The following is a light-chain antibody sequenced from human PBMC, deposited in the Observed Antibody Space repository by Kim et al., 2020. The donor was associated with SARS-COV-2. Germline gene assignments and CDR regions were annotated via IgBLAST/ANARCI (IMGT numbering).Light chain of an antibody. J-gene: IGKJ3*01. V-gene: IGKV1-39*01. CDR2: TTS. Sequence: DIQMTQSPSSLSASVGDRVTITCRASQSISSYLNWYQQKPGNAPKLLMYTTSSLQSGVPSRFSGGGSGTDFTLTINSLQPEDFATYYCQQTYSTPTTFGPGTKVDIK. CDR1: QSISSY. CDR3: QQTYSTPTT.